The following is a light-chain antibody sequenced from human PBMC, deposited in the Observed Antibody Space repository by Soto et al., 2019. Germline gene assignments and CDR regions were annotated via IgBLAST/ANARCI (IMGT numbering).Light chain of an antibody. Sequence: EIVLTQSPGTLSLSPGERATLSCRTSQSVSTSYLAWYQQNPGQAPRLLIYGTSIRATGIPDRFSGSGSGTDFTLTISRLEPEDFAVYYCQQYGTSSQYTFGQGTKVEIK. J-gene: IGKJ2*01. V-gene: IGKV3-20*01. CDR3: QQYGTSSQYT. CDR2: GTS. CDR1: QSVSTSY.